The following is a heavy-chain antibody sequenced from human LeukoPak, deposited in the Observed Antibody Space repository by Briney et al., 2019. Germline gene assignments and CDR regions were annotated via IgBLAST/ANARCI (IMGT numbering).Heavy chain of an antibody. CDR2: INPNSGGT. Sequence: ASVKVSCKASGYTFTGYYMHWVRQAPGQGLEWMGWINPNSGGTNYAQKFQGRVTMTRDTSISTAYMELSRLRSDDTAVYYCAREATDAPRIVLMVYAMGPPRWFDPWGRGTLVTVSS. CDR3: AREATDAPRIVLMVYAMGPPRWFDP. CDR1: GYTFTGYY. J-gene: IGHJ5*02. D-gene: IGHD2-8*01. V-gene: IGHV1-2*02.